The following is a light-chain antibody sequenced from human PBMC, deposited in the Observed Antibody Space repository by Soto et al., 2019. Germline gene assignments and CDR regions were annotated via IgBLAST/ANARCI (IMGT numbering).Light chain of an antibody. V-gene: IGKV3-20*01. CDR2: GAS. CDR1: QSFISSY. CDR3: QQYGSSPGT. J-gene: IGKJ1*01. Sequence: EIVLTQSPGTLSLSPGERATLSCRAGQSFISSYLAWYQQKPGQAPRLLIYGASSRATGIPDRFSGSGSGTDFTLTISRLEPEDFAVYYCQQYGSSPGTFGQGTKVDIK.